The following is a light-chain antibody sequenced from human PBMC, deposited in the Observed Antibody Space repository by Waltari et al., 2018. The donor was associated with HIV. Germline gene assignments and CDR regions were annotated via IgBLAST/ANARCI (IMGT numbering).Light chain of an antibody. V-gene: IGKV3-20*01. CDR3: QQYASTPTNT. CDR1: QSVSSSY. Sequence: EIVLTQSPGTLSLSPGERATLSCRASQSVSSSYLAWYQQKPGQAPRLLIYGTSSRATGIPDRFSGSGSGTDFTLTISRLEPEDFAVYYCQQYASTPTNTFGPGTKVDLK. J-gene: IGKJ3*01. CDR2: GTS.